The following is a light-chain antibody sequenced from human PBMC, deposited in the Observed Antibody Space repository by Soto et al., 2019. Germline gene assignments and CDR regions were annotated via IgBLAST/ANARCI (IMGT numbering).Light chain of an antibody. CDR2: GAA. V-gene: IGKV1-5*01. J-gene: IGKJ5*01. CDR1: QSISSW. Sequence: DIQMTQSPSTLSASVGDRVTITCRASQSISSWLAWYQQKPGKAPKLLIYGAATLQSGVPSRFSGSGSGTDFTLTIDSLQPEDFATYYCQQSYSTPITFGQGTRLEIK. CDR3: QQSYSTPIT.